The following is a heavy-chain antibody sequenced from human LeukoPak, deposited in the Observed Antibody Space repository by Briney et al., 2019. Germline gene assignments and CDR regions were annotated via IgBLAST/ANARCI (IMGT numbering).Heavy chain of an antibody. CDR1: GFTSSSYW. V-gene: IGHV3-7*01. D-gene: IGHD2-2*01. CDR3: ARWKGYCSSTSCYYYYYYTDV. CDR2: IKQDGSEK. J-gene: IGHJ6*03. Sequence: GGSLRLSCAASGFTSSSYWMSWVRQAPGKGLEWVANIKQDGSEKYYVDSVKGRFTISRDNAKNSLYLQMNSLRAEDTAVYYCARWKGYCSSTSCYYYYYYTDVWGKGTTVTVSS.